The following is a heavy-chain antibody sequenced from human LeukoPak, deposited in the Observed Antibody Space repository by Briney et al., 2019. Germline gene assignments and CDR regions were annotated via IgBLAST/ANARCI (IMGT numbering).Heavy chain of an antibody. D-gene: IGHD3-22*01. CDR1: GFTFSSFE. Sequence: GGSLRLSCAASGFTFSSFEMTWVRQAPGKGLEWVSTISVSATNTYYADSVKGRFTISRDNCKNTLYLQMNSLRADDTAVYYCATITSMRVVLISWGQGTLVTVSS. J-gene: IGHJ1*01. CDR2: ISVSATNT. V-gene: IGHV3-23*01. CDR3: ATITSMRVVLIS.